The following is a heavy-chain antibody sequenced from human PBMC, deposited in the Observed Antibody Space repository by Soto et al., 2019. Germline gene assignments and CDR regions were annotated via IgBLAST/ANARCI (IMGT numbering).Heavy chain of an antibody. V-gene: IGHV3-23*01. D-gene: IGHD1-26*01. Sequence: EVELLESGGDLVQPGGSLRLSCAASGFTFSSYDINWVRQAPGKGLEWVSAIGIYANTYYAGSVKGRFTIYRDDSKKTVYLQLNSLRVDDTAVYYCAKESTVGSPGDYFDSWGQGTLVTVSS. CDR1: GFTFSSYD. J-gene: IGHJ4*02. CDR3: AKESTVGSPGDYFDS. CDR2: IGIYANT.